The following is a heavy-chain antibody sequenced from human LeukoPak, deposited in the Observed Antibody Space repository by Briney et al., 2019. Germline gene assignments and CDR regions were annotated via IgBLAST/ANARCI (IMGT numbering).Heavy chain of an antibody. V-gene: IGHV1-18*04. J-gene: IGHJ6*03. Sequence: ASVKVSCKASGFALYKYNIVWVRQAPGQGLEWVGWITAFNGNTNYGQKVQGRITMTTDTSTSTSYMELRNLRSDDTAVYYCARNTCGYKFSMDVWGKGTTVIISS. D-gene: IGHD1-1*01. CDR1: GFALYKYN. CDR2: ITAFNGNT. CDR3: ARNTCGYKFSMDV.